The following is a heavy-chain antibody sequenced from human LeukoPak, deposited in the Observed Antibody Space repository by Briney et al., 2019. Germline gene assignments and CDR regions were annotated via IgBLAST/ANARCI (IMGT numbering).Heavy chain of an antibody. Sequence: SQTLSLTCAISGDSVSSNSVTWNWIRQSPSRGLEWLGRTYYRSTWYDDYAVSVRGRITVNPDTSKNQFSLHLNSVTPEDTAVYYCARRLTQYDCFDPWGQGILVTVSS. V-gene: IGHV6-1*01. CDR3: ARRLTQYDCFDP. J-gene: IGHJ5*02. D-gene: IGHD2-2*01. CDR1: GDSVSSNSVT. CDR2: TYYRSTWYD.